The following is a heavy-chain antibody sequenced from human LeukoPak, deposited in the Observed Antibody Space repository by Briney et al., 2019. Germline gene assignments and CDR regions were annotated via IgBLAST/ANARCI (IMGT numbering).Heavy chain of an antibody. Sequence: SETLSLTCAVYGGSFSGYYWSWIRQPPGKGLEWIGEINHSGSTNYNPSLKSRVTISVDTSKNQFSLKLSSVTAADTAVYYCARKGPPSLDYWDQGTLVTVSS. J-gene: IGHJ4*02. CDR1: GGSFSGYY. CDR3: ARKGPPSLDY. V-gene: IGHV4-34*01. CDR2: INHSGST.